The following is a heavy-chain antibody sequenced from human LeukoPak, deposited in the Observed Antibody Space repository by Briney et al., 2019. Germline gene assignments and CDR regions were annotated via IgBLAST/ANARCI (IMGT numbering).Heavy chain of an antibody. D-gene: IGHD6-13*01. Sequence: SETLSLTCTVSGASINSYYWSWIRQPPGKGLEWIGYVYYTGSTNYSPSLKSRVTISVDTSKNQLSLKLTSVTAADTAVYYCAREDSSSRFDYWGQGSLVTVSS. CDR1: GASINSYY. CDR2: VYYTGST. J-gene: IGHJ4*02. V-gene: IGHV4-59*01. CDR3: AREDSSSRFDY.